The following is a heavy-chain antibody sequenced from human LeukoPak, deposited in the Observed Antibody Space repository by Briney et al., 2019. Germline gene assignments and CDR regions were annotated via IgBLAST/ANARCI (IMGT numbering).Heavy chain of an antibody. CDR2: INHSGST. CDR3: ARLLGIAARPSSWFDP. Sequence: MSSETLSLTCAVYGGSFSGYYWSWIRQPPGKGLEWIGEINHSGSTNYNSSLKSRVTISVDTSKNQFSLKLSSVTAADTAAYYCARLLGIAARPSSWFDPWGQGTLVTVSS. J-gene: IGHJ5*02. V-gene: IGHV4-34*01. D-gene: IGHD6-6*01. CDR1: GGSFSGYY.